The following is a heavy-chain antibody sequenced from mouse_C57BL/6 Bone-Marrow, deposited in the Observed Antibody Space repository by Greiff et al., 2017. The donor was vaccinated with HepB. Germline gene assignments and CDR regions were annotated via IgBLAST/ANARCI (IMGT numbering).Heavy chain of an antibody. D-gene: IGHD2-3*01. Sequence: VMLVESDAELVKPGASVKISCKVSGYTFTDHTIHWMKQRPEQGLEWIGYIYPRDGSTKYNEKFKGKATLTADKSSSTAYMQLNSLTSEDSAVYFCASDGYQAWFAYWGQGTLVTVSA. CDR1: GYTFTDHT. CDR3: ASDGYQAWFAY. CDR2: IYPRDGST. J-gene: IGHJ3*01. V-gene: IGHV1-78*01.